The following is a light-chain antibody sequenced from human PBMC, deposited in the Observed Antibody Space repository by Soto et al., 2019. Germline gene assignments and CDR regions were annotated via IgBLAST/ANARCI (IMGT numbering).Light chain of an antibody. V-gene: IGKV2-28*01. Sequence: EIVMTQSPLSLTVTPGEPASISCKSSQSLQHNNGNTLLYWYMQKPGQSPQLLIYLASRRAAAAPARVSGRGSGTDLTLRISTVEADEAAIDYCMKDLQTPRTVGQGTKLEI. CDR1: QSLQHNNGNTL. J-gene: IGKJ1*01. CDR2: LAS. CDR3: MKDLQTPRT.